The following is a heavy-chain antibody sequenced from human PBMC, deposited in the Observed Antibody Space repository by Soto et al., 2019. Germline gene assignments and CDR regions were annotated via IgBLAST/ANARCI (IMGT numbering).Heavy chain of an antibody. CDR3: ARTAAVRGVIKYYHYGMDV. Sequence: PSETLSLTCAVYGGSFSGYYWSWIRQPPGKGLEWIGEINHSVSTNYNPSLKSRVTISVDTSKNQFSLKLSSVTAADTAVYYCARTAAVRGVIKYYHYGMDVWGQGPTVTVSS. CDR1: GGSFSGYY. J-gene: IGHJ6*02. D-gene: IGHD3-10*01. V-gene: IGHV4-34*01. CDR2: INHSVST.